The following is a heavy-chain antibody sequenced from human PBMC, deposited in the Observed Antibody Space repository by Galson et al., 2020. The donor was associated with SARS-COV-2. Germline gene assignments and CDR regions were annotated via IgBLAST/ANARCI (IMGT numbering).Heavy chain of an antibody. CDR2: ISYDGTKK. D-gene: IGHD6-13*01. CDR1: GFTSSRTA. V-gene: IGHV3-30*04. Sequence: QLGESLKISCRASGFTSSRTAIPWFRQPPGKGLEWVALISYDGTKKYNLDSVKGRSTISRDNSKNTLFLQMDSLTTEDTAVYYCARGTDDYTSGWYDYWGQGTLVTVSS. CDR3: ARGTDDYTSGWYDY. J-gene: IGHJ4*02.